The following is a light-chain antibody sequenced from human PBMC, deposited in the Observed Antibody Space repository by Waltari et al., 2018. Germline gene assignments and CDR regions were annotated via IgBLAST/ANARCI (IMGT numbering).Light chain of an antibody. V-gene: IGKV3-11*01. J-gene: IGKJ4*01. CDR3: QQRRNWPLT. Sequence: EIVLTQSPALLSFSPGERATLSCRASQSVGTYLAWYQQRPGQSPRLLIYDASFRATGIPARFSGSGSETDFTLTISSLQPEDFAVYYCQQRRNWPLTFGGGTRVQI. CDR2: DAS. CDR1: QSVGTY.